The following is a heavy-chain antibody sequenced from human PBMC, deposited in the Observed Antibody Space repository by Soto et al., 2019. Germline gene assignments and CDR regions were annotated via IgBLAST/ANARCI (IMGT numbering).Heavy chain of an antibody. CDR2: ISSSSSTI. CDR3: ARTTGIYYYYYMDV. D-gene: IGHD4-17*01. J-gene: IGHJ6*03. CDR1: GFTFSSYS. V-gene: IGHV3-48*01. Sequence: GGSLRLSCAASGFTFSSYSMNWVRQAPGKGLEWVSYISSSSSTIYYADSVKGRFTISRDNAKNSLYLQMNSLRAEDTAVYYCARTTGIYYYYYMDVWGKGTTVTVSS.